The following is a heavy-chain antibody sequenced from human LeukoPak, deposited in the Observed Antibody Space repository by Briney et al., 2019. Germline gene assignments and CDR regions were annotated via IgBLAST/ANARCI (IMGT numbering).Heavy chain of an antibody. CDR2: ISGSGAGT. D-gene: IGHD6-25*01. V-gene: IGHV3-23*01. CDR1: GFTFANYA. J-gene: IGHJ4*02. Sequence: PGGSLRLSCAASGFTFANYAMSWVRQGQEKGLEWVSSISGSGAGTYYPESLKGRVTISRDNSKNTVYLQVNNLRADDTAVYFCAKTPDLVIEAGGTTFDSWRQGTPVTVSA. CDR3: AKTPDLVIEAGGTTFDS.